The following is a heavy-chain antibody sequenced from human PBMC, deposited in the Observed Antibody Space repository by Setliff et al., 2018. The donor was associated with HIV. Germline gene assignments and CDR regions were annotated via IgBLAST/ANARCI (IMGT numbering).Heavy chain of an antibody. CDR1: GGSISSYY. V-gene: IGHV4-59*01. CDR2: IFYSEST. J-gene: IGHJ5*02. D-gene: IGHD4-17*01. Sequence: SETLSLTCTVSGGSISSYYWSWIRQPPGKGLEWIGYIFYSESTNYNPSLKSRVTISVDASTNQFSLRLSSVTAADTAVYYCARGFLRSRRRWFDPWGQGTLVTVS. CDR3: ARGFLRSRRRWFDP.